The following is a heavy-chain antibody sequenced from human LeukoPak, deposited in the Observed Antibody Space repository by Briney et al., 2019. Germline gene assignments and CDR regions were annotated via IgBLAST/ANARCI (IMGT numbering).Heavy chain of an antibody. CDR1: GYTFTSYG. Sequence: ASVKVSCKASGYTFTSYGISWVRQAPGQGLEWMGWICAYNGNTNYAQKLQGRVTMTTDTSTSTAYMELRSLRSDDTAVYYCARDLQLGSYYYFDYWGQGTLVTVSS. D-gene: IGHD1-26*01. V-gene: IGHV1-18*01. J-gene: IGHJ4*02. CDR2: ICAYNGNT. CDR3: ARDLQLGSYYYFDY.